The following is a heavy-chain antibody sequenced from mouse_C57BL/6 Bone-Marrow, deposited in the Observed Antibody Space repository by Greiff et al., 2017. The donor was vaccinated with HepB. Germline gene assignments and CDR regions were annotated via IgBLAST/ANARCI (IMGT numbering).Heavy chain of an antibody. D-gene: IGHD1-1*01. V-gene: IGHV1-9*01. Sequence: QVQLQQSGAELMKPGASVKLSCKATGYTFTGYWIEWVKQRPGHGLEWIGEILPGSGSTNYAEKFKGKATFTADTSSNTAYMQRSSLTTEDSAIYYCARKAYYGSSLVYFDYWGQGTTLTVSS. CDR1: GYTFTGYW. J-gene: IGHJ2*01. CDR3: ARKAYYGSSLVYFDY. CDR2: ILPGSGST.